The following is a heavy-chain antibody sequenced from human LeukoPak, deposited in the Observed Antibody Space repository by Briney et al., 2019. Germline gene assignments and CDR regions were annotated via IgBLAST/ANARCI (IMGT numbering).Heavy chain of an antibody. CDR3: AREVGYCSGGSCYSGWFDP. V-gene: IGHV1-2*02. Sequence: ASVKVSCKASGYTFTSYGISWVRQAPGQGLEWMGWINPNSGGTNYAQKFQGRVTMTRDTSISTAYMELSRLRSDDTAVYYCAREVGYCSGGSCYSGWFDPWGQGTLVTVSS. J-gene: IGHJ5*02. D-gene: IGHD2-15*01. CDR1: GYTFTSYG. CDR2: INPNSGGT.